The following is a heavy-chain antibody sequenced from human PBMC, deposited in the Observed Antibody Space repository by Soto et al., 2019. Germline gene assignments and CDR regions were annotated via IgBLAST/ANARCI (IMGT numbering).Heavy chain of an antibody. V-gene: IGHV3-21*04. CDR2: ISSSSSYI. CDR3: AKTFLARYCSSSICYDPADYFDY. J-gene: IGHJ4*02. Sequence: GGSLRLSCAASGFTFSSYSMNWVRQAPGKGLEWVSSISSSSSYIYYADSVKGRFTISRDNAKNSLYLQMNSLRAEDTAVYYCAKTFLARYCSSSICYDPADYFDYWGQGTLVTVSS. D-gene: IGHD2-2*01. CDR1: GFTFSSYS.